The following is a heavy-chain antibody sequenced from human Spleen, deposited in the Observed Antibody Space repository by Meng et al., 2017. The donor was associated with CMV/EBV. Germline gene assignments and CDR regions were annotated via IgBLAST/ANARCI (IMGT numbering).Heavy chain of an antibody. J-gene: IGHJ6*02. CDR2: IRYDGRNK. Sequence: GGSLRLSFAASGFTFSSYGMHWVRQAPGKGLDWVAFIRYDGRNKYYVDSVKGRFTISRDNSKNTLYLQMNSLRAGDTAVYYCAKGEGRDYYYGMDIWGQGTTVTVSS. CDR1: GFTFSSYG. V-gene: IGHV3-30*02. CDR3: AKGEGRDYYYGMDI.